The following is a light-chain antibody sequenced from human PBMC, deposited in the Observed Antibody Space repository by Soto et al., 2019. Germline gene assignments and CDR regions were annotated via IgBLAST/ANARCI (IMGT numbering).Light chain of an antibody. CDR1: SSDVGGYNY. CDR3: SSYTSSSTPYV. J-gene: IGLJ1*01. CDR2: EVS. Sequence: QSALTQPASVSGSPGQSITIACTGTSSDVGGYNYVSWYQQHPGKAPKLMTDEVSNRPSGVSNRFSGSKSGNTASLTISGLQAEDEADYYCSSYTSSSTPYVFGTGTKLTVL. V-gene: IGLV2-14*01.